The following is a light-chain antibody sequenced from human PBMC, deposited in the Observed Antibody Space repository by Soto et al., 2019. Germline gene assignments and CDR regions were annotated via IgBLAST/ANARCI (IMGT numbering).Light chain of an antibody. CDR3: QQYGSSPIT. J-gene: IGKJ5*01. V-gene: IGKV3-20*01. CDR1: QSISNSY. Sequence: EIVLTQSPGTLSLSPGERATLSCRASQSISNSYLAWFRQKTGQAPRLLIHGASSRATGIPVRFSGSGSGTAFTLTISSLEPEDFAVYYCQQYGSSPITFGQGTRLEIK. CDR2: GAS.